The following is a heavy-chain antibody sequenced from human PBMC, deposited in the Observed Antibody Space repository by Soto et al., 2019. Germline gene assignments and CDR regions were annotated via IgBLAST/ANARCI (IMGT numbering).Heavy chain of an antibody. Sequence: ASETLSLTCAVSGYSISSSNWWGWIRQPPGKGLEWIGYIYYSGSTYYNPSLKSRVTMSVDTSKNQFPLKLSSVTAVDTAVYYCARSAVAITSVGYFDYWGQGTLVTVSS. CDR1: GYSISSSNW. V-gene: IGHV4-28*01. D-gene: IGHD3-22*01. CDR3: ARSAVAITSVGYFDY. CDR2: IYYSGST. J-gene: IGHJ4*02.